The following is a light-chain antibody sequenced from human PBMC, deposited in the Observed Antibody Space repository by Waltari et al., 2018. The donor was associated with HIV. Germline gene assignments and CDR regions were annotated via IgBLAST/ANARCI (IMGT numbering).Light chain of an antibody. Sequence: QSVLTQSPSVSAAPGQKVTISCSGSRSTIGNNYVSWYQQLPGTAPKLLIYDNNKRPSGIPDRFSGSKSDTSATLGITGLQTGDEADYYCGTWDTSLGAYVVFGGGTKLTVL. J-gene: IGLJ2*01. CDR3: GTWDTSLGAYVV. CDR1: RSTIGNNY. V-gene: IGLV1-51*01. CDR2: DNN.